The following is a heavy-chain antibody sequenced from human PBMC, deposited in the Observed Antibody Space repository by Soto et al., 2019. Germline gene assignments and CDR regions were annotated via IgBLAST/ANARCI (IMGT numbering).Heavy chain of an antibody. D-gene: IGHD3-3*01. V-gene: IGHV4-39*01. Sequence: QLHLQESGPGLVRPSETLSLTCAVSGGSVSRSGYLWGWIRQPPGMGLQWIGSASHTGVTSYEPSLQGRLSISVDTSNNQFSLRLTSVTAADTAVYYCARHAPIFGVVSRGRPSTHFSDSWGQGRQVTVSS. J-gene: IGHJ4*02. CDR1: GGSVSRSGYL. CDR2: ASHTGVT. CDR3: ARHAPIFGVVSRGRPSTHFSDS.